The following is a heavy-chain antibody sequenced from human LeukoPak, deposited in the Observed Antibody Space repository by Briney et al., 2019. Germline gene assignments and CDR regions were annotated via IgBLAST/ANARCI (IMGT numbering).Heavy chain of an antibody. D-gene: IGHD6-13*01. CDR3: ARHGSYSSLPDY. Sequence: TFSSYAMSWVRQPPGKGLEWIGSIYYSGSTYYNPSLKSRVTISVDTSKNQFSLKLSSVTAADTAVYYCARHGSYSSLPDYWGQGTLVTVSS. V-gene: IGHV4-39*01. CDR1: TFSSYA. J-gene: IGHJ4*02. CDR2: IYYSGST.